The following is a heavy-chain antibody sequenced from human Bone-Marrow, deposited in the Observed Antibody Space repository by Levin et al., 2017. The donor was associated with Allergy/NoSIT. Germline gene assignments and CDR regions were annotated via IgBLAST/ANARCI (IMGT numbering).Heavy chain of an antibody. D-gene: IGHD6-19*01. V-gene: IGHV3-43*01. Sequence: GSLRLSCVASGFTFDDYSMHWVRQVPGKGLEWVSLITWDGGSTYYADSVKGRFTISRDNSKNSLYLQMNSLRTEDTALYYCAGTGIAVAGMSHWGQGTLVIVSS. CDR1: GFTFDDYS. CDR3: AGTGIAVAGMSH. J-gene: IGHJ4*02. CDR2: ITWDGGST.